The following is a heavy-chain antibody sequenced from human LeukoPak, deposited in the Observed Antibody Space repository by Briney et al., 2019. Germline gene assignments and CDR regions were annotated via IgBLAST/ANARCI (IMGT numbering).Heavy chain of an antibody. CDR3: ARGVGYYDILTGHFFDP. CDR1: GFTFSSYW. D-gene: IGHD3-9*01. CDR2: INSDGSST. J-gene: IGHJ5*02. Sequence: GGSLRLSCAASGFTFSSYWMHWVRQAPGKGLVWVSRINSDGSSTSYADSVKGRFTISRDNAKNTLYLQMNSLRAEDTAVYYCARGVGYYDILTGHFFDPWGQGTLVTVSS. V-gene: IGHV3-74*01.